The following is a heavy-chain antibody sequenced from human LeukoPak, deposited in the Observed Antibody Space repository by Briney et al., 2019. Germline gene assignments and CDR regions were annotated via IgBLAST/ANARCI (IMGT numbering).Heavy chain of an antibody. CDR2: IDPSDSNT. V-gene: IGHV5-10-1*01. Sequence: GESLRISCKGSGYSFSSYWISWVRQMPGKGLEWMWRIDPSDSNTKYSPSFQGHVTISADKSISTAYLQWSSLKASDTAMYYCARLTYCGGDCPVYWGQGILVTVSS. D-gene: IGHD2-21*02. CDR1: GYSFSSYW. J-gene: IGHJ4*02. CDR3: ARLTYCGGDCPVY.